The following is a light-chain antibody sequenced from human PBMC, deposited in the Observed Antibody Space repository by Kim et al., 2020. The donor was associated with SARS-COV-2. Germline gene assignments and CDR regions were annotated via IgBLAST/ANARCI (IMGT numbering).Light chain of an antibody. CDR3: QSDDRGNWV. V-gene: IGLV6-57*02. CDR1: SGNMANNY. J-gene: IGLJ3*02. Sequence: GQTVTISCTGSSGNMANNYVQWYHQRPGSAPTTVIYEHNRRPSGVPDRFSGSIDSSSNAASLTSAGLKAEDDSDYYCQSDDRGNWVFGGGTQLTVL. CDR2: EHN.